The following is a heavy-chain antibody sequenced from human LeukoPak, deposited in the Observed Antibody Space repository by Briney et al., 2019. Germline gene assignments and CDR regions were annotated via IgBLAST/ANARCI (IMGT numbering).Heavy chain of an antibody. V-gene: IGHV3-7*03. D-gene: IGHD5-12*01. CDR2: IYQDGTEK. CDR3: WNYQGGYDR. Sequence: GGSLRLSCAASGFTFNSYWMSWVRQAPGKGLEWVANIYQDGTEKYYADSVKGRFTISRDNPKNSLYLQMNSLRAEDTAVYYCWNYQGGYDRWGQGNMVTVSS. J-gene: IGHJ4*02. CDR1: GFTFNSYW.